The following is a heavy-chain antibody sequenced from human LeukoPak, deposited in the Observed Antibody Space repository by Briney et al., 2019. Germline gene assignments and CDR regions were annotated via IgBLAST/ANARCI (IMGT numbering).Heavy chain of an antibody. CDR3: ARGGYCTGGSCYRENNWFDP. V-gene: IGHV4-59*08. CDR2: TYHSGST. CDR1: GGSISNYY. J-gene: IGHJ5*02. D-gene: IGHD2-15*01. Sequence: SETLSLTCTVSGGSISNYYWSWIRQPPGKGLEWIGSTYHSGSTFYNPSLKSRVTISVDTSKNQFSLKLSSVTAADTAVYYCARGGYCTGGSCYRENNWFDPWGQGTLVTVSS.